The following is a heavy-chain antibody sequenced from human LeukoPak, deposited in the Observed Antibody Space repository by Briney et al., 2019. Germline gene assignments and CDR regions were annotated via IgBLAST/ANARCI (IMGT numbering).Heavy chain of an antibody. CDR3: ARTTRGYSYGFFFDH. V-gene: IGHV1-46*01. CDR2: INPSGGSA. Sequence: ASLKVSCEALGYRNYMHWVRQAPGQGLEWMGVINPSGGSATYALKFQGRVTMTRDTSTNTVYMELSSLRSEDTAVYYCARTTRGYSYGFFFDHWGQGTQVTVSS. D-gene: IGHD5-18*01. J-gene: IGHJ4*02. CDR1: GYRNY.